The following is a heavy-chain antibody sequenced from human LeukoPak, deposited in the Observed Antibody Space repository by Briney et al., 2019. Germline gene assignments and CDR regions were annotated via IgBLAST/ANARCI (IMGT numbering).Heavy chain of an antibody. CDR1: GYTFTGYY. V-gene: IGHV1-2*02. CDR2: INPNSGGT. CDR3: ASRTYSSSSGYNWFDP. J-gene: IGHJ5*02. D-gene: IGHD6-6*01. Sequence: GASVKVSCKASGYTFTGYYMHWVRQAPGQGLEWMGWINPNSGGTNYAQKFQGRVTMTRDTSISTAYMELSRLRSDDTAVYYCASRTYSSSSGYNWFDPWGQGTLVTASS.